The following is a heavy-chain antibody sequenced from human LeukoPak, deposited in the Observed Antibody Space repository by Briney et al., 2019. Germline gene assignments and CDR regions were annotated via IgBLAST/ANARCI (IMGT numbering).Heavy chain of an antibody. D-gene: IGHD1-1*01. J-gene: IGHJ4*02. Sequence: GGSLRLSCAASEFTFSSYAMSWVRQAPGKGLEWVTAISGSGGSTYYADSVKGRFTISRDNAKNSLYLQMNSLRAEDTAVYYCARVGTGRSFDYWGQGTLVTVSS. V-gene: IGHV3-23*01. CDR3: ARVGTGRSFDY. CDR1: EFTFSSYA. CDR2: ISGSGGST.